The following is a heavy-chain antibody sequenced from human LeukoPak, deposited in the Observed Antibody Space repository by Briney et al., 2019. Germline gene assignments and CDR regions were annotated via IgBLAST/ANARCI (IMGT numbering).Heavy chain of an antibody. CDR2: IYSGGST. V-gene: IGHV3-53*01. CDR1: GFTVSSNY. J-gene: IGHJ4*02. CDR3: ARARLHHRSLDLKTSYYFDY. D-gene: IGHD6-25*01. Sequence: GGSLRLSCAASGFTVSSNYIWVRQAPGKGLEWVSVIYSGGSTYYADSVKGRFTISRDNSKNTLYLQMNSLRTEDTAVYYCARARLHHRSLDLKTSYYFDYWGQGTLVTVSS.